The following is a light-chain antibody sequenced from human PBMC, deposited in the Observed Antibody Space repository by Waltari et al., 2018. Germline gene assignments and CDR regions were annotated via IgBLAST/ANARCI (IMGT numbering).Light chain of an antibody. V-gene: IGKV1-6*01. J-gene: IGKJ1*01. CDR1: QDIRID. Sequence: AIQITQSPSSLSASVGDRFTITCRASQDIRIDLAWYQQKPGKAPNLLIYAASTLQSGVPLRFSASGSGTDFTLTISSLRPEDSATYYCLQDYNYPRTFGQGTKVEIK. CDR3: LQDYNYPRT. CDR2: AAS.